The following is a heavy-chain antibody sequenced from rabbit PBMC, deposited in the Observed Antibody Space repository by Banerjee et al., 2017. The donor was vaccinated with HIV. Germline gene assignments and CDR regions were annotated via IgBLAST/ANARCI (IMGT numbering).Heavy chain of an antibody. CDR3: ARRLYDDFNL. CDR1: GIDFSSYYR. V-gene: IGHV1S43*01. D-gene: IGHD2-1*01. J-gene: IGHJ4*01. Sequence: QQQLEESGGGLVKPGGTLTLTCKASGIDFSSYYRMCWVRQAPGRGLELIACIYTTSGSTWYASWVNGRFTISRSTSLTTVTLQMTSLTAADTATYFCARRLYDDFNLWGQGTLVTVS. CDR2: IYTTSGST.